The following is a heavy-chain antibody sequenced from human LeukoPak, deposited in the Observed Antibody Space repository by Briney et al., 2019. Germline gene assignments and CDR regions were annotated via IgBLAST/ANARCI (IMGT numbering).Heavy chain of an antibody. D-gene: IGHD3-10*01. CDR1: GFTFSSYS. J-gene: IGHJ1*01. Sequence: PGGSLRLSCAASGFTFSSYSMNWVRQAPGKGLEWVSSISSSSSYIYYADSVKGRFTISRDNSKNTLYLQMNSLRAEDTAVYYCAKDANYYGSGSFSEYFQHWGQGTLVTVSS. CDR2: ISSSSSYI. CDR3: AKDANYYGSGSFSEYFQH. V-gene: IGHV3-21*01.